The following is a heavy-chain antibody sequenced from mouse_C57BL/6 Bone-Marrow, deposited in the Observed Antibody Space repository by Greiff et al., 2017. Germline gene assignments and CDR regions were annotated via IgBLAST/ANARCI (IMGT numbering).Heavy chain of an antibody. J-gene: IGHJ4*01. Sequence: EVKLVESGGDLVKPGGSLKLSCAASGFTFSSYGMSWVRQTPDKRLEWVATISSGGSYTYYPDSVKGRCTISRDNAKNTLYLQMSSLKSEDKAMYYCADGGGGYAMDYWGQGTSVTVSS. V-gene: IGHV5-6*01. CDR2: ISSGGSYT. CDR3: ADGGGGYAMDY. CDR1: GFTFSSYG.